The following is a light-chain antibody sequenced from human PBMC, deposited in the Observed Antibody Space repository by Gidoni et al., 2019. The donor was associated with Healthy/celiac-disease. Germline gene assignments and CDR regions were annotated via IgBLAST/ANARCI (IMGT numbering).Light chain of an antibody. CDR3: QQRSNWPGT. CDR1: QSVSSY. Sequence: EIVLTQSPATLSLSPGESATLSCRASQSVSSYLAWYQQKPGQAPRLLIYDASTRATGIPARFSGSGSGTDFTLTISSLEPEDFAVYYCQQRSNWPGTFGQGTKVEIK. J-gene: IGKJ1*01. V-gene: IGKV3-11*01. CDR2: DAS.